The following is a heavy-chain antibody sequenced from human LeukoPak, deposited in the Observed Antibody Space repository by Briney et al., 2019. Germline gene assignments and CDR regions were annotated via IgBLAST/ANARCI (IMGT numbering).Heavy chain of an antibody. Sequence: SETLSLTCAVYGGSFSGYYWSWIRQPPGKGLEWLGEINHSGSTNYNPSLKSRVTISVDTSKNQFSLKLSSVTAADTAVYYCARVNRYCSGGSCYTLYYYYYMDVWGKGTTVTVSS. CDR2: INHSGST. V-gene: IGHV4-34*01. CDR3: ARVNRYCSGGSCYTLYYYYYMDV. CDR1: GGSFSGYY. D-gene: IGHD2-15*01. J-gene: IGHJ6*03.